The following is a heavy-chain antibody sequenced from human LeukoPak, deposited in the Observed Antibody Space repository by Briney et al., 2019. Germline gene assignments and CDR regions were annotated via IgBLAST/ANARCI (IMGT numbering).Heavy chain of an antibody. Sequence: SETLSLTCTVSGGSISSSSYYSGWIRQPPGKGLEWIVSIYYSGGSSSNPPPKSRATISLDTPTIQFSLKLSSVTAADTAVYYCAREGGDYCDSSGYLDYWGQGTLVTVSS. CDR3: AREGGDYCDSSGYLDY. D-gene: IGHD3-22*01. CDR1: GGSISSSSYY. V-gene: IGHV4-39*02. CDR2: IYYSGGS. J-gene: IGHJ4*02.